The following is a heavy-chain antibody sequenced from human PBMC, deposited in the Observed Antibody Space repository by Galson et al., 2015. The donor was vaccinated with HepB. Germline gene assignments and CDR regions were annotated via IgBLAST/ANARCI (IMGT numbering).Heavy chain of an antibody. CDR1: GFSFSSYS. Sequence: SLRLSCAASGFSFSSYSMNWVRQAPGKGLEWISYISSSSGTTYYADSVKDRFTISRDDSKNTLYLQMNSLRAEDTAVYYCAKDRKSRQWLAPGAMSCLDYWGQGTLVTVSS. J-gene: IGHJ4*02. CDR3: AKDRKSRQWLAPGAMSCLDY. V-gene: IGHV3-48*01. CDR2: ISSSSGTT. D-gene: IGHD6-19*01.